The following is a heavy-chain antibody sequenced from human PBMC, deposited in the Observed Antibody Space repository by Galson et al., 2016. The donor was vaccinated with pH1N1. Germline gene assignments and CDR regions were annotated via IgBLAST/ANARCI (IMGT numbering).Heavy chain of an antibody. CDR1: GGSITSHY. J-gene: IGHJ4*02. CDR2: IYYSGIT. Sequence: LSLTCTVSGGSITSHYLTWIRQPPGKGLGWIGYIYYSGITKYSPSLYSRVTMSVDTSKNQFSLRLRSVTAADTAVYYCARAEEPYYDSSGYYYWGQGILVTVSS. V-gene: IGHV4-59*11. CDR3: ARAEEPYYDSSGYYY. D-gene: IGHD3-22*01.